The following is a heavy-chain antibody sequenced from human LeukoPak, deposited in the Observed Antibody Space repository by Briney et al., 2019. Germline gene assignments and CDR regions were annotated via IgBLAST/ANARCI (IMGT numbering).Heavy chain of an antibody. D-gene: IGHD6-19*01. CDR3: ARDHSSGWLDY. CDR2: ISSSSSTI. J-gene: IGHJ4*02. Sequence: GGSLRLSWAASGFTFSSYSMTWVRQAPGKGLEWVSYISSSSSTIYYADSVKGRFTISRDNAKNSLYLQMNSLRAEDTAVYYCARDHSSGWLDYWGQGTLVTVSS. CDR1: GFTFSSYS. V-gene: IGHV3-48*01.